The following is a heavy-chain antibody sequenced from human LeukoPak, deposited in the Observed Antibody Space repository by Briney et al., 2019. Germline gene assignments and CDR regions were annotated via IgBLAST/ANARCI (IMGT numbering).Heavy chain of an antibody. D-gene: IGHD3-22*01. Sequence: SVKVSCKASGGTFSNYAINWVRQAPGQGLEWMGRIIPILERANYAQKFQGRVTITADKSTTTAYMELSSLRSEDTAIYYCARELTPYYDSSGYYYLDYWGQGTLVTVSS. CDR3: ARELTPYYDSSGYYYLDY. J-gene: IGHJ4*02. V-gene: IGHV1-69*04. CDR2: IIPILERA. CDR1: GGTFSNYA.